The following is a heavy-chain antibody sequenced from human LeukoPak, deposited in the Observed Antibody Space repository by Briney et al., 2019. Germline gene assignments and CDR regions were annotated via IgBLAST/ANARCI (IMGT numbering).Heavy chain of an antibody. CDR1: GGSISSGSYY. J-gene: IGHJ6*03. Sequence: SETLSLTCTVSGGSISSGSYYWSWIRQPAGKGLEWIGRIYTSGSTNYNPSLKSRVTISVDTSKNQFSLKLSSVTAADTAVYYCARGITIRYPDYYYYYMDVWGKGTTVTVSS. D-gene: IGHD3-3*01. CDR2: IYTSGST. V-gene: IGHV4-61*02. CDR3: ARGITIRYPDYYYYYMDV.